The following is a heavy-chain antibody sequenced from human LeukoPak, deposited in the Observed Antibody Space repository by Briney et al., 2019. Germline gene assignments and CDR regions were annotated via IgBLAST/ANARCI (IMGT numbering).Heavy chain of an antibody. J-gene: IGHJ4*02. CDR2: ISGNSGTI. CDR3: ARDRGYSGYDLQY. D-gene: IGHD5-12*01. CDR1: GFTFDIYA. Sequence: GGSLRLSCAASGFTFDIYAMNWVRQAPGKGLEWLSYISGNSGTIHYADSVEGRFTISRDNAKSSLYLQMNSLRAEDTGVYYCARDRGYSGYDLQYWGQGTLVTVSS. V-gene: IGHV3-48*01.